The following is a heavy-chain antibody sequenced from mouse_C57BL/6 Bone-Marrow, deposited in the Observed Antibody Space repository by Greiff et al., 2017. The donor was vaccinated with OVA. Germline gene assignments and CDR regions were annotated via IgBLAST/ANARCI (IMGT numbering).Heavy chain of an antibody. CDR3: ARHGPYYYGSGYYYAMDY. CDR1: GYTFTEYT. V-gene: IGHV1-62-2*01. CDR2: FYPGSGSI. Sequence: VKLVESGAELVKPGASVKLSCKASGYTFTEYTIHWVKQRSGQGLEWIGWFYPGSGSIKYNEKFKDKATLTADKSSSTVYMELSRLTSEDSAVYFCARHGPYYYGSGYYYAMDYWGQGTSVTVSS. J-gene: IGHJ4*01. D-gene: IGHD1-1*01.